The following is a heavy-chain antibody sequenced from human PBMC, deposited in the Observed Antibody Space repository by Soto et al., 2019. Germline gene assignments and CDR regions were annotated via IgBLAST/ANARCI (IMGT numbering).Heavy chain of an antibody. CDR1: GFTFDTYA. J-gene: IGHJ3*02. CDR3: AKDRAPHVDSPYAFDI. D-gene: IGHD2-21*01. Sequence: HPGGSLRLSCAASGFTFDTYAMSWVRQAPGKGLEWVSSVSGSDERTYYRDSVRGRFAISRDNSKNTLSLQMDSLRAEDSAVYFCAKDRAPHVDSPYAFDIWGQGTVVTVSS. V-gene: IGHV3-23*01. CDR2: VSGSDERT.